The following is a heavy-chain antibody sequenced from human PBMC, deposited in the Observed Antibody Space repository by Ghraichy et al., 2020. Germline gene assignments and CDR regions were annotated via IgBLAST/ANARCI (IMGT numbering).Heavy chain of an antibody. V-gene: IGHV3-15*01. CDR2: IKSKTDGGTT. CDR3: TPQLYYGDYSFDY. CDR1: GFTFSNAW. D-gene: IGHD4-17*01. J-gene: IGHJ4*02. Sequence: GGSLRLSCAASGFTFSNAWMSWVRQAPGKGLEWVGRIKSKTDGGTTDYAAPVKGRFTISRDYSKNTLYLQMNSLKTEDTAVYYCTPQLYYGDYSFDYWGQGTLVTVSS.